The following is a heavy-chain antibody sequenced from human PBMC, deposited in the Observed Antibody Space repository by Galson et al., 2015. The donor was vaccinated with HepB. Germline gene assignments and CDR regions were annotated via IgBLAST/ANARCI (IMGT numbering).Heavy chain of an antibody. V-gene: IGHV3-21*05. CDR1: GGTFRMYC. Sequence: SPRHTCAASGGTFRMYCLKRGRQAPLDALERVSYTNSTSSDISHADTLKGRFTISRDNAKNSLYLQMNSLRAEDTAVYYCARVGLTQYYYSAMDVWGQGTTVTVSS. CDR2: TNSTSSDI. J-gene: IGHJ6*02. D-gene: IGHD3/OR15-3a*01. CDR3: ARVGLTQYYYSAMDV.